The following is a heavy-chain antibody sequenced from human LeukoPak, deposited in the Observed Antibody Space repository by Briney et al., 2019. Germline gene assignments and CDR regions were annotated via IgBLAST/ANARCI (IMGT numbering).Heavy chain of an antibody. J-gene: IGHJ5*02. CDR1: GYTFTSYG. CDR2: ISAYNGNT. Sequence: ASVKVSCKTSGYTFTSYGISWVRQAPGQGLEWMGWISAYNGNTNYAQKLQGRVTMTTDTSTSTAYMELRSLRSEDTAVYYCAADRVVGPLGFDPWGQGTLVTVSS. V-gene: IGHV1-18*01. D-gene: IGHD6-6*01. CDR3: AADRVVGPLGFDP.